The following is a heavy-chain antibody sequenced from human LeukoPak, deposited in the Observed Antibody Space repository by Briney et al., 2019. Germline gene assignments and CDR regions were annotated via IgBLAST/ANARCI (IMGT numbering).Heavy chain of an antibody. CDR3: ARVHRYCSSTSCSLFDP. CDR1: GNSISSGDYY. J-gene: IGHJ5*02. CDR2: IYYSGST. V-gene: IGHV4-30-4*08. Sequence: SETLSLTCTVSGNSISSGDYYWNWIRQPPGKGLEWIGYIYYSGSTYYNPSLKSRVTISVDTSKNQFSLKLTSMTAADTAVYYCARVHRYCSSTSCSLFDPWGQGTLVTVSS. D-gene: IGHD2-2*01.